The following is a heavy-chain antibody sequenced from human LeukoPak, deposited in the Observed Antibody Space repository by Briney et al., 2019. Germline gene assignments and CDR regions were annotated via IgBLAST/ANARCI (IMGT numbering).Heavy chain of an antibody. CDR3: ARAGPPHYYFDY. V-gene: IGHV3-30*03. CDR2: ISYDGSNK. CDR1: GFTFSSYG. J-gene: IGHJ4*02. Sequence: GGSLRLSCAASGFTFSSYGMHWVRQAPGKGLEWVAVISYDGSNKYYADSVKGRFTISRDNSKNTLYLQMNSLRAEDTAVYYCARAGPPHYYFDYWGQGTLVTVSS.